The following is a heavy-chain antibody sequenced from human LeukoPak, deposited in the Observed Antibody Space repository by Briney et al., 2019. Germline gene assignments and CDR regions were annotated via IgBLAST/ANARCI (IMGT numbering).Heavy chain of an antibody. CDR3: ARPAYCSSTSSYEEPEYFQH. CDR2: IYPGDSDT. J-gene: IGHJ1*01. Sequence: NAGESLKISCKGSGYSFTSYWIGWVRQMPGKGLEWMGIIYPGDSDTRYSPSFQGQVTISADKSISTAYLQWSSLKASDTAMYYCARPAYCSSTSSYEEPEYFQHWGQGTLVTVSS. V-gene: IGHV5-51*01. D-gene: IGHD2-2*01. CDR1: GYSFTSYW.